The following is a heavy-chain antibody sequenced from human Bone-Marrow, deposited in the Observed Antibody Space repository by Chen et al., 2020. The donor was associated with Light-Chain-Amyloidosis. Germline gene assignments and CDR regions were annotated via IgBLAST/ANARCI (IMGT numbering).Heavy chain of an antibody. Sequence: EVQLVESGGGLVQPGGSLRLSCAASGFTFSSYAMSWVRQAPGKGLEWVSAISGSGGSTYYADSVKGRFTISRDNSKNTLYLQMNSLRAEDTVVYYCAKWGPYYYDSSGYYDTDAFDIWGQGTMVTVSS. CDR1: GFTFSSYA. CDR2: ISGSGGST. CDR3: AKWGPYYYDSSGYYDTDAFDI. D-gene: IGHD3-22*01. J-gene: IGHJ3*02. V-gene: IGHV3-23*04.